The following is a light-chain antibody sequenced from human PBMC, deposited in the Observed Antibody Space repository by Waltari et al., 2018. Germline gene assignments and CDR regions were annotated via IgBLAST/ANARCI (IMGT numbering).Light chain of an antibody. CDR2: AAS. CDR3: QQSYSTPWT. J-gene: IGKJ1*01. V-gene: IGKV1-39*01. CDR1: QSISSY. Sequence: DLQITHPPSSLSAPVGDRFTITCRASQSISSYLNWYQEKPGKAPKLLIYAASSLQSGVPSRFSGSGSGTDFTLTISSLQPEDFATYYCQQSYSTPWTFGQGTKVEIK.